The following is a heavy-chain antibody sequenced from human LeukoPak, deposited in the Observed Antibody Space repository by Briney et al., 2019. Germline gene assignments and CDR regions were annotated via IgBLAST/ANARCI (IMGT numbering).Heavy chain of an antibody. J-gene: IGHJ4*02. Sequence: GGGLRLSCAAPKFTFSSYCMRWVRHAPGRGGEWVAHINQDGSQKYYVDSVKGRFTISRDNAENLLFLQMNSLRAEDTALYYCATYADSSGSYYSDYWGRGTLVTVSS. V-gene: IGHV3-7*01. CDR1: KFTFSSYC. CDR3: ATYADSSGSYYSDY. D-gene: IGHD3-22*01. CDR2: INQDGSQK.